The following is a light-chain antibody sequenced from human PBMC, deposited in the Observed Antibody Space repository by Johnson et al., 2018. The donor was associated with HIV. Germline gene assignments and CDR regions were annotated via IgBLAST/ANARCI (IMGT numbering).Light chain of an antibody. J-gene: IGLJ1*01. Sequence: QSVLTQPPSVSAAPGQKVTISCSGSSSNIGNNYVSWYQQLPGTAPKLLIYENNKRPSGIPDRFYGSKSGTSATLGITGPQTGDEADYYCGTWDSSLSAGVFGTGTKVTVL. CDR2: ENN. V-gene: IGLV1-51*02. CDR3: GTWDSSLSAGV. CDR1: SSNIGNNY.